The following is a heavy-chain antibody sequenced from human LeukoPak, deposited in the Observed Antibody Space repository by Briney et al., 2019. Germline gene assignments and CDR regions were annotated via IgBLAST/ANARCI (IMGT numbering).Heavy chain of an antibody. V-gene: IGHV3-23*01. Sequence: GGSLRLSCAASGFTFSTYWMHWVRQAPGRGLEWASSTAGSGTSKDYADSVKGRFTISKDKSKNTLYLQMDNLRAEDTGVYFCARLPTFYYDSSGYHYDYWGQGTLVTVSS. CDR1: GFTFSTYW. CDR3: ARLPTFYYDSSGYHYDY. D-gene: IGHD3-22*01. J-gene: IGHJ4*02. CDR2: TAGSGTSK.